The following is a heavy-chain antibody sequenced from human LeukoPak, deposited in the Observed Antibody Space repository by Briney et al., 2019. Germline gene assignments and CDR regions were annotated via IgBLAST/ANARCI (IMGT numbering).Heavy chain of an antibody. Sequence: PGGSLRLSCAASGLMFSSYWMSWVRQAPGKGLEWVSYISSSGSTIYYADSVKGRFTISRDNAKNSLYLQMNSLRAEDTAVYYCARGGHWNDIPFDYWGQGTLVTVSS. CDR1: GLMFSSYW. V-gene: IGHV3-48*04. J-gene: IGHJ4*02. D-gene: IGHD1-1*01. CDR2: ISSSGSTI. CDR3: ARGGHWNDIPFDY.